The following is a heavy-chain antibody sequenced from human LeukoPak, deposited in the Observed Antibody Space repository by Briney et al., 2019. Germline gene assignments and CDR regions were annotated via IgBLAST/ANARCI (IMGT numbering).Heavy chain of an antibody. D-gene: IGHD6-19*01. CDR1: GYTLTDYY. Sequence: ASVKVSCKASGYTLTDYYLHWVRQAPGQGLEWMGWINPDSGGTNYTQNFQGRVTMTRDTSISTAYMELSRLRSDDTAVYYCARSHSTRARAQWLVGYWGQGTLVTVSS. CDR2: INPDSGGT. CDR3: ARSHSTRARAQWLVGY. V-gene: IGHV1-2*02. J-gene: IGHJ4*02.